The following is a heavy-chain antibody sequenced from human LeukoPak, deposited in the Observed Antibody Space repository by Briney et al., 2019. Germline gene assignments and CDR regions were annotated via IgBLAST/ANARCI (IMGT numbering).Heavy chain of an antibody. D-gene: IGHD2-21*02. CDR3: ARGRLVVTALDY. J-gene: IGHJ4*02. V-gene: IGHV3-64*01. CDR2: ITTNGGRT. Sequence: GGSLRLSCAASGFTFSSYTMHWVRQAPGKGLEYVSAITTNGGRTYFANSFKGRFTISRDNSKSTLYLQMGSLRTEDMAVYYCARGRLVVTALDYWGQGTLVTVSS. CDR1: GFTFSSYT.